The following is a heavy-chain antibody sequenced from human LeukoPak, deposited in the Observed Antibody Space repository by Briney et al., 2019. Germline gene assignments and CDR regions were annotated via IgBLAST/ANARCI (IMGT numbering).Heavy chain of an antibody. D-gene: IGHD4-17*01. J-gene: IGHJ4*02. Sequence: GRSLRLSCAASGFTFNNYGMHWVRQAPGKGLEWVAIIWYDGSNKYYADSVKGRFTISRDNSKNTLYLQMNSLRAEDTAVYYCARDLNDGDYGYFDYWGQGTLVTVSS. CDR2: IWYDGSNK. CDR1: GFTFNNYG. V-gene: IGHV3-33*01. CDR3: ARDLNDGDYGYFDY.